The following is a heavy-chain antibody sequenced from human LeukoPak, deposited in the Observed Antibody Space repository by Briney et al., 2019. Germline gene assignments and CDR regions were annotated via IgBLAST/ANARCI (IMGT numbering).Heavy chain of an antibody. Sequence: GWSLTLSCAASGFSFDDYVLTWVRQAPGKGLEGVSGINWNGDSTDYADSVKGRFTISRDNAKNSLYMQMNRLSAEDTALYYCARDLRVVITGSFDSWGQGTLVTVSS. D-gene: IGHD3-22*01. J-gene: IGHJ4*02. CDR3: ARDLRVVITGSFDS. CDR1: GFSFDDYV. CDR2: INWNGDST. V-gene: IGHV3-20*04.